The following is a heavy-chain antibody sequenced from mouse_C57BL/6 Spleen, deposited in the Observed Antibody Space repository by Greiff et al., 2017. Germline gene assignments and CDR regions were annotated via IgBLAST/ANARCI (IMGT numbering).Heavy chain of an antibody. J-gene: IGHJ4*01. V-gene: IGHV7-3*01. Sequence: EVKLQESGGGLVQPGGSLSLSCAASGFTFTDYYMSWVRQPPGKALEWLGFIRNKANGYTTAYSASVKGRFTISRDNSQSILYLQMNALRAEDSATYYCARYRWDGAMDYWGQGTSVTVSS. D-gene: IGHD4-1*01. CDR2: IRNKANGYTT. CDR3: ARYRWDGAMDY. CDR1: GFTFTDYY.